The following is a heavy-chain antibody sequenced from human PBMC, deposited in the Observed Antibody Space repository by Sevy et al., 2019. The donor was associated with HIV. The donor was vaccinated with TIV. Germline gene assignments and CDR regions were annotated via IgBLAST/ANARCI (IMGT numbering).Heavy chain of an antibody. V-gene: IGHV5-51*01. Sequence: GESLKISCKGSGYIFKNYWIGWVRQVPGKGLEWMGIFYPGNSDVRYSPSFQGHVTISADKSISAAYLQWRGLKASDTAMYFCARGFYYCDSSGYSDAFDIWGQGTMVTVSS. J-gene: IGHJ3*02. CDR1: GYIFKNYW. CDR3: ARGFYYCDSSGYSDAFDI. D-gene: IGHD3-22*01. CDR2: FYPGNSDV.